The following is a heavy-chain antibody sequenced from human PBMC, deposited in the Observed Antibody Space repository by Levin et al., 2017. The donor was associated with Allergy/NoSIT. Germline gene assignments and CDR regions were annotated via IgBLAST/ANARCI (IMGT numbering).Heavy chain of an antibody. CDR3: AMRDYTIDY. Sequence: PGGSLRLSCKGSGYSFPNYWIGWVRQMPGKGLEWMGIIYPDDSDTRYSPSFQGQVTISADKSVSTAYLQWSSLKASDTAMYYCAMRDYTIDYWGQGTLVTVSS. CDR1: GYSFPNYW. D-gene: IGHD4-11*01. J-gene: IGHJ4*02. CDR2: IYPDDSDT. V-gene: IGHV5-51*01.